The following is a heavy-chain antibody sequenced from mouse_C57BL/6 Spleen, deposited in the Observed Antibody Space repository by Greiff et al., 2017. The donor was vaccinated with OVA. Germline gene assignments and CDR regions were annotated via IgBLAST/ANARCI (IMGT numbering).Heavy chain of an antibody. Sequence: EVKLMESGPGLVKPSQSLSLTCSVTGYSITSGYYWNWIRQFPGNKLEWMGYISYDGSNNYNPSLKNRISITRDTSKNQFFLKLNSVTTEDTATYYCASGIYDGYYEYFDYWGQGTTLTVSS. CDR2: ISYDGSN. J-gene: IGHJ2*01. D-gene: IGHD2-3*01. V-gene: IGHV3-6*01. CDR1: GYSITSGYY. CDR3: ASGIYDGYYEYFDY.